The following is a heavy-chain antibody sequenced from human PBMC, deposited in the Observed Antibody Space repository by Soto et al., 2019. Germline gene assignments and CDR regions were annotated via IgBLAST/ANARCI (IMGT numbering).Heavy chain of an antibody. J-gene: IGHJ4*02. CDR3: AKVGSAQKCELQGGFDY. Sequence: GGSLGLSCAASGFTFSSYGMHWVRQAPGKGLEWVAVISYDGSNKYYADSVKGRFTISRDNSKNTLYLQMNSLRAEDTAVYYCAKVGSAQKCELQGGFDYWGQGTLVTVSS. D-gene: IGHD1-26*01. CDR2: ISYDGSNK. V-gene: IGHV3-30*18. CDR1: GFTFSSYG.